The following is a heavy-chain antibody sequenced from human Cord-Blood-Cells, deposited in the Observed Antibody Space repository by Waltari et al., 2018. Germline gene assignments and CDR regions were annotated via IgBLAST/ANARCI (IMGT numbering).Heavy chain of an antibody. CDR3: ARDDGSRDFQH. CDR2: IYYSGST. CDR1: GGSISRYY. V-gene: IGHV4-59*01. Sequence: QVQLQESGPGLVKPSETPSLTCTVSGGSISRYYGSWIRQPPGKGLEWSGYIYYSGSTNYNPSLKSRVTISVDTSKTQFSLKLSSVTAADTAVYYCARDDGSRDFQHWGQGTLVTVSS. J-gene: IGHJ1*01. D-gene: IGHD3-10*01.